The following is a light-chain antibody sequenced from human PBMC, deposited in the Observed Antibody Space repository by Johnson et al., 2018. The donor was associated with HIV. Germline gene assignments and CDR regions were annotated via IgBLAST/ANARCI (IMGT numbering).Light chain of an antibody. CDR2: DNN. J-gene: IGLJ1*01. V-gene: IGLV1-51*01. CDR3: GTWDSSLSAEAV. Sequence: QSVLTQPPSVSAAPGQKVTISCSGSSSNIGNNYVSWYQQLPGTAPKLLIYDNNQRPSGIPDRFSGSKSGTSATLGITGLQTGYEADYYCGTWDSSLSAEAVFGSGTKVTVL. CDR1: SSNIGNNY.